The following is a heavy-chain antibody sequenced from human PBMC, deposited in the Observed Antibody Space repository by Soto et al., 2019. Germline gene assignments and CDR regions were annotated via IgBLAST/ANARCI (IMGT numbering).Heavy chain of an antibody. CDR3: ANTYSSSWYYYYYGMDV. D-gene: IGHD6-13*01. V-gene: IGHV3-23*01. Sequence: GGSLRLSCAASGFTSSSYAMSWVRQAPGKGLEWVSAISGSGGSTYYADSVKGRFTISRDNSKNTLYLQMNSLRAEDTAVYYCANTYSSSWYYYYYGMDVWGQGTTVTVSS. CDR2: ISGSGGST. CDR1: GFTSSSYA. J-gene: IGHJ6*02.